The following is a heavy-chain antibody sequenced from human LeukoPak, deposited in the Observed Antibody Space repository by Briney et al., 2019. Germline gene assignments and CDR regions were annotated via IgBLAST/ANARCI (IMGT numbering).Heavy chain of an antibody. CDR1: GFIFSDYS. V-gene: IGHV3-48*04. CDR3: ARSYASGPDRYLDL. Sequence: GGSLRLSYAASGFIFSDYSMNWVRQAPGKGLEWIAYITSSGITIYHADSVRGRFIISRDNAKNSFYLQMNSIRGEDTALYYCARSYASGPDRYLDLWGKGTTVTVSS. J-gene: IGHJ6*04. D-gene: IGHD3-10*01. CDR2: ITSSGITI.